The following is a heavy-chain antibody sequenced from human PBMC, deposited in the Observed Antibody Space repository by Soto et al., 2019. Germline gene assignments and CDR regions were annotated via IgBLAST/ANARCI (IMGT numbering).Heavy chain of an antibody. CDR2: IIPIFGTA. J-gene: IGHJ6*02. Sequence: QVQLVQSGAEVKKPGSSVKVSCKASGGTFSSYAISWVRQAPGQGLEWMGGIIPIFGTANYAQKFQGRVTITAXXSXSXXYMELSSLSSEDTAVYYCARVYTPQSYYNYYGMDVWGQGTTVTVSS. CDR1: GGTFSSYA. CDR3: ARVYTPQSYYNYYGMDV. V-gene: IGHV1-69*12.